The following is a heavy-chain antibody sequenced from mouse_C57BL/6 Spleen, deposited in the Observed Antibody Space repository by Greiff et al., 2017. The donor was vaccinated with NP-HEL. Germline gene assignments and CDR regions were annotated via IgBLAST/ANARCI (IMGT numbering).Heavy chain of an antibody. Sequence: EVQLVESGGGLVKPGGSLKLSCAASGFTFSDYGMHWVRQAPEKGLEWVAYISSGSSTIYYADTVKGRFTISRDNAKNTLFLQMTSLRSEDTAMYYCARGRWLLRGGYFDVWGTGTTVTVSS. V-gene: IGHV5-17*01. CDR2: ISSGSSTI. CDR3: ARGRWLLRGGYFDV. CDR1: GFTFSDYG. J-gene: IGHJ1*03. D-gene: IGHD2-3*01.